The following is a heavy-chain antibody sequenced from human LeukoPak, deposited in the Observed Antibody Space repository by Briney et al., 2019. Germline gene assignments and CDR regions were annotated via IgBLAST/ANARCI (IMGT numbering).Heavy chain of an antibody. J-gene: IGHJ6*02. CDR2: ISSSSSYI. V-gene: IGHV3-21*01. CDR1: GFTFSSYS. CDR3: ASGTSGCSSTSCYKEEDYYYGMDV. Sequence: PGGSLRLSCAASGFTFSSYSMNWVRQAPGKGLEGVSSISSSSSYIYYADSVKGRFTISRDNAKNSLYLQMNSLRAEDTAVYYCASGTSGCSSTSCYKEEDYYYGMDVWGQGTTVTVSS. D-gene: IGHD2-2*02.